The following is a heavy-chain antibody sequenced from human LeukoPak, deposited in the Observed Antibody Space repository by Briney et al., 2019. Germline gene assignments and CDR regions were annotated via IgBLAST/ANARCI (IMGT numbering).Heavy chain of an antibody. CDR2: IIPIFGTA. D-gene: IGHD3-9*01. V-gene: IGHV1-69*06. J-gene: IGHJ4*02. CDR1: GGTFGSYA. CDR3: ARLDYDILTGYDPFDY. Sequence: AAVKVSCKASGGTFGSYAISWVRQAPGQGLEWMGGIIPIFGTANYAQKFQGRVTITADKSTSTAYMELSSLRSEDTAVYYCARLDYDILTGYDPFDYWGQGTLVTVSS.